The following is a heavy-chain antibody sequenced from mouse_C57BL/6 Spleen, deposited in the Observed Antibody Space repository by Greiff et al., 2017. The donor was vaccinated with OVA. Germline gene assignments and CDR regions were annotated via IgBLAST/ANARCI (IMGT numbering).Heavy chain of an antibody. D-gene: IGHD1-1*01. J-gene: IGHJ1*03. Sequence: QVQLQQPGTELVKPGASVKLSCKASGYTFTSYWMHWVKQRPGQGLEWIGNINPSIGGTNYNEKFKSKATLTVDNSSSTAYMQLSSLTSGDSAVDYGARRDYGSSYWYFDFWGTGTTVTVSS. CDR3: ARRDYGSSYWYFDF. CDR1: GYTFTSYW. CDR2: INPSIGGT. V-gene: IGHV1-53*01.